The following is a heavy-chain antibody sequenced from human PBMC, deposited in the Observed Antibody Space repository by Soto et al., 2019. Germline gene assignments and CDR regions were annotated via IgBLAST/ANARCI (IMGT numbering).Heavy chain of an antibody. CDR2: ISYDGSNK. CDR3: AKPRDFDWLLEAFDY. D-gene: IGHD3-9*01. J-gene: IGHJ4*02. V-gene: IGHV3-30*18. Sequence: QVQLVESGGGVVQPGRSLRLSCAASGFTFSSCGMHWVRQSPGKGLEWVAVISYDGSNKYYADSVKGRFTISRDNSKNTLYLQMTSLSGEDTFVYYCAKPRDFDWLLEAFDYWGQGTLSPSPQ. CDR1: GFTFSSCG.